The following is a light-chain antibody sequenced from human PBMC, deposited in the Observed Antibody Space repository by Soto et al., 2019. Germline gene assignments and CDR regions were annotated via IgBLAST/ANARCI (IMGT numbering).Light chain of an antibody. CDR3: QQYGSSPRT. J-gene: IGKJ1*01. V-gene: IGKV3-20*01. CDR2: GAS. CDR1: QNISNNY. Sequence: EIVLTQSPGTLSLSPGERATLSCRASQNISNNYLTWYQQKPGQAPRLLIYGASSRATGIPDRFSGSGSGTDFPLTISRLDPEDFAVFYCQQYGSSPRTFGQGTKVEIK.